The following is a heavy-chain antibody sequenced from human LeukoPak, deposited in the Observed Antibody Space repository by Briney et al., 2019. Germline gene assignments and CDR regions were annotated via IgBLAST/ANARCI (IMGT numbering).Heavy chain of an antibody. CDR3: ARGYSSSLYEDDY. Sequence: PSETLSLTCTVSAGSISSYYWSWIRQPPGKGLEWIGRLYTSGITNYNPSLKSRVAMSIDTSKNQFSLKLSSVTAADTAVYYCARGYSSSLYEDDYWGQGTLVTVSS. CDR1: AGSISSYY. D-gene: IGHD6-13*01. CDR2: LYTSGIT. J-gene: IGHJ4*02. V-gene: IGHV4-4*07.